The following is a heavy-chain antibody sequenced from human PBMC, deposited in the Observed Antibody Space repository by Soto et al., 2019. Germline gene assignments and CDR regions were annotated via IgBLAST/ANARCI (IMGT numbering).Heavy chain of an antibody. D-gene: IGHD3-3*01. CDR3: AKDGVRPYWYFDL. CDR1: GYTFTSYD. Sequence: ASVKVSCKASGYTFTSYDINWVRQATGQGLEWMGWMNPNSGNTGYAQKFQGRVTMTRNTSISTAYMELSSLRAEDTAVYYCAKDGVRPYWYFDLWGRGTLVTVSS. J-gene: IGHJ2*01. CDR2: MNPNSGNT. V-gene: IGHV1-8*01.